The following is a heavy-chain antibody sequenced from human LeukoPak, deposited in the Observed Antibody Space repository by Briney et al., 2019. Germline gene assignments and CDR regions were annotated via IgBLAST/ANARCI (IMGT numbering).Heavy chain of an antibody. J-gene: IGHJ4*02. V-gene: IGHV4-59*01. CDR3: ARETYYYDSSGYLY. CDR2: IYYSGST. D-gene: IGHD3-22*01. CDR1: GGSISSYY. Sequence: SETLSLTCTVSGGSISSYYWSWIRQPPGKGLEWIGYIYYSGSTNYNPSLKSRVTISVDTSKNQLSLKLSSVTAADTAVYYCARETYYYDSSGYLYWGQGTLVTVSS.